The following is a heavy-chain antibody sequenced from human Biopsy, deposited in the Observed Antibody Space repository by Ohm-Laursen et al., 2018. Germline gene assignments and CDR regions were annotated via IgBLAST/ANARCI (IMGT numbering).Heavy chain of an antibody. CDR2: ISSRSSDI. CDR3: ARESALKWYQSLSYFNGMDV. D-gene: IGHD2-2*01. V-gene: IGHV3-21*01. Sequence: GQTLSLTCAAAGFIFSTYTMNWVRQAPGEGLEWVSSISSRSSDIYYADSVKGRFTISRDNAKNSLFLHMNSLRPEDTAVYYCARESALKWYQSLSYFNGMDVWGQGTTVTVSS. CDR1: GFIFSTYT. J-gene: IGHJ6*02.